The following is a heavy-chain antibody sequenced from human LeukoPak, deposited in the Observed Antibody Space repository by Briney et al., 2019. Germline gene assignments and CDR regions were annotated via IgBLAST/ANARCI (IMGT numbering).Heavy chain of an antibody. CDR2: IYYSGST. Sequence: SETLSLTCTVSGGSISSYYFSWIRQPPGKGLEWIGYIYYSGSTNYNPSLKSRVTISVDTSKNQFSLKLSSVTAADTAVYYCARGIVVVPAAVDAFDIWGQGTMVTVSS. CDR1: GGSISSYY. J-gene: IGHJ3*02. D-gene: IGHD2-2*01. CDR3: ARGIVVVPAAVDAFDI. V-gene: IGHV4-59*01.